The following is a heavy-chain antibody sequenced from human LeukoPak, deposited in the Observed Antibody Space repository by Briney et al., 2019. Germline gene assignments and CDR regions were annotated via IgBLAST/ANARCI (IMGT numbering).Heavy chain of an antibody. D-gene: IGHD1-26*01. CDR3: ASSYRPVGATNRVWYFDL. J-gene: IGHJ2*01. CDR2: IYYSGST. V-gene: IGHV4-59*01. CDR1: GGSISSYY. Sequence: PSETLSLTCTVSGGSISSYYWSWIRQPPGKGLEWIGYIYYSGSTNYNPSLKSRVTISVDTSKNQFSLKLSSVTAADTAVYYCASSYRPVGATNRVWYFDLWGRGTLVTVSS.